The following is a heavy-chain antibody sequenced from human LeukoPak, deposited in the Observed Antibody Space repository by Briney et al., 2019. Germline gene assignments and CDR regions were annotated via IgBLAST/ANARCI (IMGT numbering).Heavy chain of an antibody. CDR2: IYHSGST. J-gene: IGHJ4*02. CDR3: ASVGASIDY. V-gene: IGHV4-38-2*02. Sequence: SETLSLTCTVSGYSLSSGYYWGWIRQPPGKGLGWIGSIYHSGSTYYNPSLKIRVTISVDTSKNQFSLKLSSVTAADTAVYYCASVGASIDYWGQGTLVTVSS. D-gene: IGHD1-26*01. CDR1: GYSLSSGYY.